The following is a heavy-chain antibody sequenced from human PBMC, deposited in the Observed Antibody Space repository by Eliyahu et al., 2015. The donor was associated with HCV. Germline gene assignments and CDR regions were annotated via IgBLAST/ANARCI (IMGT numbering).Heavy chain of an antibody. D-gene: IGHD3-3*01. V-gene: IGHV3-15*01. CDR1: GFTFXKAW. J-gene: IGHJ4*02. CDR3: TXKTRLTIFGADD. CDR2: IKSNTDGRTT. Sequence: EVQLVESGGGLVKPGESLXLSCXASGFTFXKAWMTWVRQAPGKGLEWVGRIKSNTDGRTTDYAAPVKGRFTISRDDSKNTLYLQMNSLKIEDTAVYYCTXKTRLTIFGADDWGQGTLVTVSS.